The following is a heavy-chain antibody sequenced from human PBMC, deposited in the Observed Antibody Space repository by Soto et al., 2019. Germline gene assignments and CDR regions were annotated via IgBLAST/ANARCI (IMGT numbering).Heavy chain of an antibody. CDR1: GFTVTINY. V-gene: IGHV3-53*01. Sequence: EVQVVESGGGLVQPGGSLRLSCAVSGFTVTINYMSWVRQAPGKGLEWVSVIYSGGTIYYPDSVKGRFTISRDTSKNTLYLQMNSLRGDDTAVYYCHGYGYWGQGTLVTVSS. J-gene: IGHJ4*02. D-gene: IGHD5-12*01. CDR2: IYSGGTI. CDR3: HGYGY.